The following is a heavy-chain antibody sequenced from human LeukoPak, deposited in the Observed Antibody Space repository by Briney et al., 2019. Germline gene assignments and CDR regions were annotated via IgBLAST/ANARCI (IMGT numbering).Heavy chain of an antibody. CDR3: VREGEYGEDYF. CDR1: GYSGVSSGGYY. D-gene: IGHD4-17*01. CDR2: FYHRA. Sequence: SETLSLTCTVSGYSGVSSGGYYWTWIRQHPEKGLEWIGYFYHRASYNPSLKGRVSISIDTSKNQFSLSLTYVTAADTALYYCVREGEYGEDYFWGQGIQVIVSA. V-gene: IGHV4-31*03. J-gene: IGHJ4*02.